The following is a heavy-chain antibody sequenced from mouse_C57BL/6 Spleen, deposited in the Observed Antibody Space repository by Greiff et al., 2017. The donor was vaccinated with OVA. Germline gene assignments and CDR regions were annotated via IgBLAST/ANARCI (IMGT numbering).Heavy chain of an antibody. Sequence: EVQLQQSGPELVKPGASVKMSCKASGYTFTDYNMHWVKQSHGKSLEWIGYINPNNGGTSYNQKFKGKATLTVNKSSSTAYMELRSLTSEDSAVYYCARYAYYSNLFAYWGQGTLVTVS. D-gene: IGHD2-5*01. V-gene: IGHV1-22*01. CDR1: GYTFTDYN. CDR2: INPNNGGT. J-gene: IGHJ3*01. CDR3: ARYAYYSNLFAY.